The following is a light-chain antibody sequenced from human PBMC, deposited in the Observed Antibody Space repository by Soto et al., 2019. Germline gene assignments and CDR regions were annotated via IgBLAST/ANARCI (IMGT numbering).Light chain of an antibody. CDR1: SSDVGGYDY. Sequence: ALTQPASVSGSPGQSITISCTGTSSDVGGYDYVSWYQQHPGKAPKLMIYAVNNRPSGVSNRFSGSKSGNTASLTISGLQAEDEADYYCSSYTSSSTDVFGTGTKVTVL. J-gene: IGLJ1*01. CDR2: AVN. V-gene: IGLV2-14*01. CDR3: SSYTSSSTDV.